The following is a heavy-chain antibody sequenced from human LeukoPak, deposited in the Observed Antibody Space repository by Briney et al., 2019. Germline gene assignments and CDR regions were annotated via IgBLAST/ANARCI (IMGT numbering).Heavy chain of an antibody. D-gene: IGHD3-22*01. Sequence: TSGTLSLTCAVSGDSISSDYWWSWVRQPPGKGLEWIGEIYHSGSSNYNPSLKSRVTISVDTSKNQFSLKLSSVTAADTAVYYCARETVVVIRPLDYWGQGTLVTVSS. CDR3: ARETVVVIRPLDY. V-gene: IGHV4-4*02. CDR1: GDSISSDYW. CDR2: IYHSGSS. J-gene: IGHJ4*02.